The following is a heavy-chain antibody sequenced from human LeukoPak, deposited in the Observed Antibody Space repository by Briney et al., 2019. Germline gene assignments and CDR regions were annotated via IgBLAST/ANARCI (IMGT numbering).Heavy chain of an antibody. Sequence: SGPALVKPTQTLTLTCSFSGFSLTTTAMCVTWIRQTPGKALEWLARIDWDDDKFFSPSLKTRLSISKDTSRNQVVLTMTNMDPVDTGTYYCARMTPDSPSFDYWGQGTLVTASS. D-gene: IGHD1-14*01. CDR1: GFSLTTTAMC. V-gene: IGHV2-70*17. CDR3: ARMTPDSPSFDY. J-gene: IGHJ4*02. CDR2: IDWDDDK.